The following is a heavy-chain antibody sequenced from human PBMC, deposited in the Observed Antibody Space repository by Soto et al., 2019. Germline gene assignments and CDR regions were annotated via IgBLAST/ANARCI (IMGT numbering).Heavy chain of an antibody. D-gene: IGHD2-2*01. Sequence: QVQLQESGPGLVKPSETLSVACTVSGGSISPYFWSWIRQPPGKGLEWIGNIHYSGRTDYNPSLKSRVTISVDRSTNQFSLKVTSMTAADTAVYYCAKGGTSSLPFDYWGQGTLVNVSS. V-gene: IGHV4-59*01. J-gene: IGHJ4*02. CDR2: IHYSGRT. CDR1: GGSISPYF. CDR3: AKGGTSSLPFDY.